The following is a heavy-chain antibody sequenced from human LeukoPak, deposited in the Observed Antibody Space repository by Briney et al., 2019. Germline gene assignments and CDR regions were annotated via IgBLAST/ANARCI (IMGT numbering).Heavy chain of an antibody. CDR1: GGSISSSSYY. D-gene: IGHD1-26*01. V-gene: IGHV4-39*01. J-gene: IGHJ4*02. CDR2: IYYSGST. Sequence: SETLSLTCTVSGGSISSSSYYWGWIRHPPGQGLGWIGIIYYSGSTYYNPSLKSRVTITVDTSMNQFSLKITPVTAADTPPYYCARQHGTYSDYFDCWGQGTLVTVSS. CDR3: ARQHGTYSDYFDC.